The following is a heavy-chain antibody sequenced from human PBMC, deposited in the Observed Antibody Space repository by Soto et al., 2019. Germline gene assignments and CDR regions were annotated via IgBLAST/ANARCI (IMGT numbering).Heavy chain of an antibody. CDR1: GFTFSNAW. V-gene: IGHV3-15*07. CDR2: IKSKTDGGTT. J-gene: IGHJ6*02. CDR3: TTVRIWFGELWDGYYYYGMDV. Sequence: GSLRLSCAASGFTFSNAWMNWVRQAPGKGLKWVAGIKSKTDGGTTDYAAPVIGRFTISRDDSKNTLYLQMNSLKTEDTAVYYCTTVRIWFGELWDGYYYYGMDVWGQGTTVTVSS. D-gene: IGHD3-10*01.